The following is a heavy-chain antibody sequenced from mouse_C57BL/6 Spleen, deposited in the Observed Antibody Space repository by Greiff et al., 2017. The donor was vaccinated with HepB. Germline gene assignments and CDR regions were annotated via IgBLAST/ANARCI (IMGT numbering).Heavy chain of an antibody. CDR2: IRNKANNHAT. V-gene: IGHV6-6*01. D-gene: IGHD1-1*01. CDR3: TREYYYGSPWFAY. J-gene: IGHJ3*01. Sequence: EVMLVESGGGLVQPGGSMKLSCAASGFTFSDAWMDWVRQSPEKGLEWVAEIRNKANNHATYYAESVKGRFTISRDDSKSSVYLQMNSLRAEDTGIYYCTREYYYGSPWFAYWGQGTLVTVSA. CDR1: GFTFSDAW.